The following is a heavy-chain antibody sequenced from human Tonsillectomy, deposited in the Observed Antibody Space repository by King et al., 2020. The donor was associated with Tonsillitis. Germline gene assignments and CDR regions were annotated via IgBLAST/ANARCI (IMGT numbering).Heavy chain of an antibody. V-gene: IGHV3-74*01. CDR3: ARDLSSWYDPYYFDY. Sequence: VQLVESGGGLVQPGGSLRLSCAASGFTFGSYWMHWVRQAPGKGLVWVSRINSDGNSTSYADSVKGRFTISRDNAKNTLYLQMNSLRAEDTAVYYCARDLSSWYDPYYFDYWGQGTLVTVSS. J-gene: IGHJ4*02. D-gene: IGHD6-13*01. CDR1: GFTFGSYW. CDR2: INSDGNST.